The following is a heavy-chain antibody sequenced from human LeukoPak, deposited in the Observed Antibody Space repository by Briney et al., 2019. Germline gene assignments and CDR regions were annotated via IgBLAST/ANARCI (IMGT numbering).Heavy chain of an antibody. D-gene: IGHD6-19*01. CDR1: GFTFSSYA. CDR3: AKTRKTSGWYLDY. V-gene: IGHV3-23*01. CDR2: ISGSGGST. Sequence: PGGSLRLSRAASGFTFSSYAMSWVRQAPGKGLEWVSAISGSGGSTYYADSVKGRFTISRDNSKNTLYPQMNSLRAEDTAVYYCAKTRKTSGWYLDYWGQGTLVTVSS. J-gene: IGHJ4*02.